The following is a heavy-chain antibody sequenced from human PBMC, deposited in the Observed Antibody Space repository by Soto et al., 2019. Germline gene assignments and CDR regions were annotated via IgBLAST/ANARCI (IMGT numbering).Heavy chain of an antibody. D-gene: IGHD2-2*01. CDR1: GGTFSSYA. CDR2: IIPNIGTA. V-gene: IGHV1-69*06. CDR3: ARDQGRGCSSTSCYAWDYYYYGMDV. Sequence: GASVKVSCKASGGTFSSYAISWVRQAPGQGLEWMGGIIPNIGTANYAQKFQGRVTITGDTSTSTAYMELSSLRSDDTAVYYCARDQGRGCSSTSCYAWDYYYYGMDVWGQGTTVTVSS. J-gene: IGHJ6*02.